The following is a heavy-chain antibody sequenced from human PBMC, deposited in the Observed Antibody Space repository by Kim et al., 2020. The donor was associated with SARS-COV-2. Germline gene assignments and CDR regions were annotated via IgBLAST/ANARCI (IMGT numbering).Heavy chain of an antibody. Sequence: GGSLRLSCAASGFTFSSYAMSWVRQAPGKGLEWVSAISGSGGSTYYADSVKGRFTISRDNSKNTLYLQMNSLRAEDTAVYYCAKNYDSGGQPFGYYGMDVWGQGTAFAVSS. J-gene: IGHJ6*02. D-gene: IGHD3-22*01. CDR1: GFTFSSYA. CDR3: AKNYDSGGQPFGYYGMDV. V-gene: IGHV3-23*01. CDR2: ISGSGGST.